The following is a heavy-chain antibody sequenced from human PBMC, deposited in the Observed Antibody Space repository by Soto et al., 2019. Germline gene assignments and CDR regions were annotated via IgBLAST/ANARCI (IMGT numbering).Heavy chain of an antibody. V-gene: IGHV4-59*12. CDR2: ISHSGTV. CDR3: ARDYDGFDY. J-gene: IGHJ4*02. D-gene: IGHD3-16*01. CDR1: GGSISGYY. Sequence: SETLSLTCTLSGGSISGYYWSWVRQPPGKGLEWLGKISHSGTVNYNATLRSRVTISVDKPKNQLSLKLMSVTAADTAVYYCARDYDGFDYWGPGILVTVSS.